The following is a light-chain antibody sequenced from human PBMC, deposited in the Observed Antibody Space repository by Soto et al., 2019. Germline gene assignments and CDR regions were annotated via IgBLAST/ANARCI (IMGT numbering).Light chain of an antibody. J-gene: IGKJ1*01. V-gene: IGKV1-5*03. CDR3: QQYNSDSHT. CDR1: QTISSW. Sequence: DIQMTQSPSTLSGSVGDRVTITCRASQTISSWLAWYQQKPGKAPKLLIYKASSLQSGVSSRFSGGGSGTEFTLTISSLQPDDFATYYCQQYNSDSHTFGQGTKVDIK. CDR2: KAS.